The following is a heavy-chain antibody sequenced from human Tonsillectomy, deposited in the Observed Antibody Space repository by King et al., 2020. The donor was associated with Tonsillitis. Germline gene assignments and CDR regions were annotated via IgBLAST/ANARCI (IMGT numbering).Heavy chain of an antibody. CDR1: GYSFTTYW. CDR3: ARQDDNNITADAFDI. J-gene: IGHJ3*02. Sequence: QLVQSGTEVKKPGESLRISCKGSGYSFTTYWITWVRQMPGKGLEWMGRIDPSDSYVNYSPSFQGHVTISADKSIGTAYLQWNSLKASDTAMYYCARQDDNNITADAFDIWGQGTMVTVSS. V-gene: IGHV5-10-1*01. CDR2: IDPSDSYV. D-gene: IGHD5-24*01.